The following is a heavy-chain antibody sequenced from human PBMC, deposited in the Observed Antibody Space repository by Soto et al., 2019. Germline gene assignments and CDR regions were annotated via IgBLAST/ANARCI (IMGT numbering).Heavy chain of an antibody. CDR2: ISAYNGNT. D-gene: IGHD6-13*01. Sequence: ASVKVSCKASGYTFTSYGISWVRQAPGQGLEWMGWISAYNGNTNYAQKLQGRVTMTTDTSTSTAYMELRSLRSDDTAVYYCARDLGDFYSSSSIWFDPWGQGTLVTAPQ. CDR3: ARDLGDFYSSSSIWFDP. CDR1: GYTFTSYG. J-gene: IGHJ5*02. V-gene: IGHV1-18*01.